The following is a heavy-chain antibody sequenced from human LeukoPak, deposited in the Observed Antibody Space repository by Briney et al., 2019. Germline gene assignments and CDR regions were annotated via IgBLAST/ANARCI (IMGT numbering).Heavy chain of an antibody. J-gene: IGHJ4*02. CDR1: GFTFSDYA. D-gene: IGHD2-2*01. V-gene: IGHV3-30*02. Sequence: GGSLRLSCAVSGFTFSDYAMHWVRQAPGKGLEWVASIVSNGHEKYSSDSLKGRFTISRDNSKNTLYLQMNTLRPEDTAVFYCARGFTSWPQGPYHFDYWGQGILITVSS. CDR2: IVSNGHEK. CDR3: ARGFTSWPQGPYHFDY.